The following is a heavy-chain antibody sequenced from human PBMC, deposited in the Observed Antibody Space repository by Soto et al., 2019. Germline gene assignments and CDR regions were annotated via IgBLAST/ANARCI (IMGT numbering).Heavy chain of an antibody. CDR2: INHSGST. J-gene: IGHJ6*02. V-gene: IGHV4-34*01. CDR1: GGSFSGYY. Sequence: PSETLSLTCAVYGGSFSGYYWSWIRQPPGKGLEWIGEINHSGSTNYNPSLKSRVTISVDTPKNQFSLKLSSVTAADTAVYYCARAMGIRGYGMEVWGQGTTVTVSS. CDR3: ARAMGIRGYGMEV. D-gene: IGHD7-27*01.